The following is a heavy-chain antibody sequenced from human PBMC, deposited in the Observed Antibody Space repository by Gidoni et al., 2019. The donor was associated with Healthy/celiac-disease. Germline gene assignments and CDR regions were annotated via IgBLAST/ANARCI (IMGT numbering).Heavy chain of an antibody. CDR3: ARGTELDSSGYYYYYGMDV. V-gene: IGHV3-13*01. D-gene: IGHD3-22*01. CDR2: IGTAGDT. CDR1: GFTFSSSD. J-gene: IGHJ6*02. Sequence: EVQLVESGGGLVQPGGSLRLSCAASGFTFSSSDMHWVRQATGKGLEWVSAIGTAGDTYYPGSVKGRFTISRENAKNSLYLQMNSLRAEDTAVYYCARGTELDSSGYYYYYGMDVWGQGTTVTVSS.